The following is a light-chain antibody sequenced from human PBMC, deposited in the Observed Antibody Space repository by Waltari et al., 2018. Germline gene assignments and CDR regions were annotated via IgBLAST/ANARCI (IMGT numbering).Light chain of an antibody. CDR2: DDY. CDR1: HIGYKG. Sequence: SYALAQPPSVSVAPGQTAKITCGGDHIGYKGVHWYQQKPGQAPLLVIYDDYDRPAGIPERFSGSNSENTATLTISRVEAGDEADYYCQVWDNSSDHVVFGGGTKLTVL. CDR3: QVWDNSSDHVV. V-gene: IGLV3-21*02. J-gene: IGLJ3*02.